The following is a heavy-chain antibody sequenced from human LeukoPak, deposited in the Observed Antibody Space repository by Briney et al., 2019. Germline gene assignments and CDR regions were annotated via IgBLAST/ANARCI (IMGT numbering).Heavy chain of an antibody. CDR2: INHSGRT. J-gene: IGHJ5*02. V-gene: IGHV4-38-2*02. CDR3: ARESSAVPHSTVRDWLDP. Sequence: SETLSLTCDVSGYSINFGHLWGWIRQPPGKGLEWIASINHSGRTYYTPSLKSRVTTSVDTLKNQFSLKVTSVTAEDTAMYFCARESSAVPHSTVRDWLDPWGQGTLVTVSS. D-gene: IGHD2/OR15-2a*01. CDR1: GYSINFGHL.